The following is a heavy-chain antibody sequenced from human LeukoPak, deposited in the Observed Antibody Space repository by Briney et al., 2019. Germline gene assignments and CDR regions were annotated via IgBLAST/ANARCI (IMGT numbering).Heavy chain of an antibody. V-gene: IGHV3-7*01. D-gene: IGHD3-3*01. Sequence: QSGGSLRLSCAASGFTFSSYWMSWVRQAPGKGLEWVANIKQDGSEKYYVDSVKGRFTIARDNAKNSLYLQMNSLRAEDTAVYYCARVKDPIFGVLFFGGQGTLVTVSS. J-gene: IGHJ4*02. CDR1: GFTFSSYW. CDR3: ARVKDPIFGVLFF. CDR2: IKQDGSEK.